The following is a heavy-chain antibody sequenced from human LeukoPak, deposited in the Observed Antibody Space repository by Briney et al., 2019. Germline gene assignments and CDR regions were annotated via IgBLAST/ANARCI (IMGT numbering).Heavy chain of an antibody. CDR1: GYTFTGYY. Sequence: GASVKVSCKASGYTFTGYYMHWVRQAPGQGLEWMGWINPNSGGTNYAQKFQGRVTMTRDTSISTAYMELSRLRAEDTAVYYCAKWTREWLRFWPPPRLDYWGQGTLVTVSS. D-gene: IGHD5-12*01. CDR3: AKWTREWLRFWPPPRLDY. V-gene: IGHV1-2*02. CDR2: INPNSGGT. J-gene: IGHJ4*02.